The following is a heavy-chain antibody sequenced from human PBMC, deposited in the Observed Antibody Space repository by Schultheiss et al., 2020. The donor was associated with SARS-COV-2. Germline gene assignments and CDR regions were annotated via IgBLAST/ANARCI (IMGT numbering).Heavy chain of an antibody. V-gene: IGHV3-21*01. J-gene: IGHJ5*02. D-gene: IGHD3-22*01. Sequence: GESLKISCAASGFTFSSYSMNWVRQAPGKGLEWVSSISSSSSYIYYADSVKGRFTISRDNAKNSLYLQMNSLRAEDTAVYYCARDNPPYYYDSSGYYPFDPWGQGTLVTVSS. CDR3: ARDNPPYYYDSSGYYPFDP. CDR1: GFTFSSYS. CDR2: ISSSSSYI.